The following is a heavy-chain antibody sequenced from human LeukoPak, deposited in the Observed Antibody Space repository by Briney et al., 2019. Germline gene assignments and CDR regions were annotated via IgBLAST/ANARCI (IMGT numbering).Heavy chain of an antibody. D-gene: IGHD3-22*01. CDR1: GFTFSSYE. J-gene: IGHJ4*02. CDR2: ISSSGSTI. Sequence: SGGSLRLSCAASGFTFSSYEMNWVRQAPGKGLEWVSYISSSGSTIYYADSVKGRFTISRDNAKNSLYLQMNSLRAEDTAVYYCARFYHDSSGYSWGQGTLVTVSS. CDR3: ARFYHDSSGYS. V-gene: IGHV3-48*03.